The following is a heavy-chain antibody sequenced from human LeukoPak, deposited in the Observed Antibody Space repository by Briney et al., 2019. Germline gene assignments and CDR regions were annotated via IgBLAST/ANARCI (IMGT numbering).Heavy chain of an antibody. J-gene: IGHJ6*02. D-gene: IGHD3-16*01. V-gene: IGHV3-30*18. CDR3: AKDRRMMSPFYGMDV. CDR2: ISYDGGHQ. Sequence: GGSLRLSCEAFGFTFTIYGVHWVRQAPGKGLEWLSVISYDGGHQYNADSVKGRFTISRDNSKNTVYLQLNSLRAEDTAVYYCAKDRRMMSPFYGMDVWGQGTTVIVSS. CDR1: GFTFTIYG.